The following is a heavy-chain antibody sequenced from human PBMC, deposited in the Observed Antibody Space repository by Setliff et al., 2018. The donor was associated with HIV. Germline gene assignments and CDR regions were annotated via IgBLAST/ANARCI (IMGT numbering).Heavy chain of an antibody. V-gene: IGHV4-38-2*02. CDR1: GYSISSGYY. CDR2: IYHSGST. CDR3: ARQPLYNDYDWRSYYFDY. J-gene: IGHJ4*02. Sequence: SETLSLTCTVSGYSISSGYYWGWIRLPPGKGLEWIGDIYHSGSTYYSPSLNSRFTISVDTSKNQFSLKLRSVTAADTAVYYCARQPLYNDYDWRSYYFDYWGQGSLVTVSS. D-gene: IGHD5-12*01.